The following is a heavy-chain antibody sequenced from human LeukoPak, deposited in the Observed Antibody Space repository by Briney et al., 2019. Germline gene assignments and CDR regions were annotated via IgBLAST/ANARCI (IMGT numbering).Heavy chain of an antibody. J-gene: IGHJ5*02. V-gene: IGHV4-39*07. CDR1: GGSISSSSYY. Sequence: SETLSLTCTVSGGSISSSSYYWGWIRQPPGKGLEWIGSIYYSGSTYYNPSLKSRITISIDTSKKQFSLRLNSVTAADTAVYYCARGRANYFGSAKNWFDPWGQGILVTVSS. D-gene: IGHD3-9*01. CDR2: IYYSGST. CDR3: ARGRANYFGSAKNWFDP.